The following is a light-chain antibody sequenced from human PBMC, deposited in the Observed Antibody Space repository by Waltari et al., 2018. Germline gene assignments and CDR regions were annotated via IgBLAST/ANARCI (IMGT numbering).Light chain of an antibody. J-gene: IGLJ2*01. CDR1: SSNIGAGYD. V-gene: IGLV1-40*01. CDR2: GNS. CDR3: QSYDSSLSVGV. Sequence: QSVLTQPPSVSGAPGHRVTISCTGSSSNIGAGYDVHWYQQLPGTAPKLLIYGNSNRPSGVPDRFSGSKSGTSASLASTGLQGEDEADYYCQSYDSSLSVGVFGGGTKLTVL.